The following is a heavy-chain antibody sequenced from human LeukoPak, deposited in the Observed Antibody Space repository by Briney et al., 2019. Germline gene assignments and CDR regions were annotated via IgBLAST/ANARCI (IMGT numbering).Heavy chain of an antibody. CDR1: GGTFSSYA. D-gene: IGHD2-15*01. Sequence: SVKVSCKASGGTFSSYAISWVRQAPGQGLEWMGRIIPILGIANYAQKFQGRVTTTADKSTSTAYMELSSLRSEDTAVYYCASSTPAVTAFDYWGQGTLVTVSS. V-gene: IGHV1-69*04. CDR3: ASSTPAVTAFDY. CDR2: IIPILGIA. J-gene: IGHJ4*02.